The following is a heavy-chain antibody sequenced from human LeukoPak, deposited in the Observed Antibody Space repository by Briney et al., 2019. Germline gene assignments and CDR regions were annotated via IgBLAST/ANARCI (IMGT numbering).Heavy chain of an antibody. CDR3: AKATSVTTLFDY. V-gene: IGHV3-23*01. CDR1: GFIFSSYG. J-gene: IGHJ4*02. D-gene: IGHD4-17*01. CDR2: ISGSGSGGST. Sequence: TGGSLRLSCAASGFIFSSYGMTWVRQAPGKGLEWVSSISGSGSGGSTYYADPVKGRFTISRDNSKNTLYLQMNSLRVEDAAVYYCAKATSVTTLFDYWGQGTLVTVSS.